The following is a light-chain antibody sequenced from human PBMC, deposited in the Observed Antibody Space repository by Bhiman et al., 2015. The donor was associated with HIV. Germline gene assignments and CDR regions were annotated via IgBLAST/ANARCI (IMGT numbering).Light chain of an antibody. CDR1: SSDVGGYNY. CDR3: SSLTSSLTYV. CDR2: DVS. Sequence: QSALTQPPSASGSPGQSVTISCTGTSSDVGGYNYVSWYQQHPGQAPKLMIYDVSNRPSGVSNRFSGSKSGNTASLTISGLQAEDEADYYCSSLTSSLTYVFGTGTNVTVL. J-gene: IGLJ1*01. V-gene: IGLV2-14*01.